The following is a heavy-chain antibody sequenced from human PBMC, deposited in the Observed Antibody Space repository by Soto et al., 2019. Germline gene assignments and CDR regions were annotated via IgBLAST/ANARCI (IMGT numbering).Heavy chain of an antibody. V-gene: IGHV1-69*06. CDR3: PREGGDGYGWEGYWFLDL. CDR2: FTPALGTA. D-gene: IGHD5-12*01. J-gene: IGHJ2*01. Sequence: QAQLVQSGAEMKQPGSSVKVPCKASGGTYSSYPINWVRQAPGHGLEWLGSFTPALGTANYSKKFQDRLTITADTAASTTYLELRSLRSEDTGLSYCPREGGDGYGWEGYWFLDLWGGGTLVTVSS. CDR1: GGTYSSYP.